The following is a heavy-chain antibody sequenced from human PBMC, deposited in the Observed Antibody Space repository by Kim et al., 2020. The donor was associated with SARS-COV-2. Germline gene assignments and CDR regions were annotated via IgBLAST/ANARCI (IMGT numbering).Heavy chain of an antibody. CDR3: ARDGGNWFDP. D-gene: IGHD3-16*01. V-gene: IGHV3-30*05. Sequence: VKGRFTIARDNSKNTLYLQMNRLGAKATAVYYCARDGGNWFDPWGQGTLVTVSS. J-gene: IGHJ5*02.